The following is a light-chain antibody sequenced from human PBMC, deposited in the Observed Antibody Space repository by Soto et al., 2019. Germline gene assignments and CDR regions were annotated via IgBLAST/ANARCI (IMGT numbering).Light chain of an antibody. Sequence: QSVLTQPASVSGSPGQSFAISCTGNSSDVGGYSYVSWYQQQPGKAPKLVISDVSNRPSGVSDRFSGSKSGNTASLTISGLQTEDEADYYCASYTTSSTYVFGTGTKLTVL. V-gene: IGLV2-14*01. J-gene: IGLJ1*01. CDR1: SSDVGGYSY. CDR2: DVS. CDR3: ASYTTSSTYV.